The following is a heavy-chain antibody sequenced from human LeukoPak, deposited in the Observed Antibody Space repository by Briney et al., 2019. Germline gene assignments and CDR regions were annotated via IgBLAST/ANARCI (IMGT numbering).Heavy chain of an antibody. J-gene: IGHJ4*02. CDR2: ISGSGGST. V-gene: IGHV3-23*01. CDR3: AKFDGYSYGYDY. CDR1: GFTFSSYG. D-gene: IGHD5-18*01. Sequence: GRSLRLSCAASGFTFSSYGMHWVRQAPGKGLEWVSAISGSGGSTYYADSVKGRFTISRDNSKNTLYLQMNSLRAEDTAVYYCAKFDGYSYGYDYWGQGTLVTVSS.